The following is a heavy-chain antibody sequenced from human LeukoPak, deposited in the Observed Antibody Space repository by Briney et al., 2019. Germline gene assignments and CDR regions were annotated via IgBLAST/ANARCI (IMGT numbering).Heavy chain of an antibody. CDR1: GFTFRSYW. CDR2: INSDGSST. V-gene: IGHV3-74*01. CDR3: ARESGSDYFDY. D-gene: IGHD6-25*01. Sequence: QTGGSLRLSCAASGFTFRSYWMHWVRQAPGKGLVWVSRINSDGSSTDYADSVKGRFTISRDNAKNTLYLQMNTLRDEDTAVYYCARESGSDYFDYWGQGTLVTVSS. J-gene: IGHJ4*02.